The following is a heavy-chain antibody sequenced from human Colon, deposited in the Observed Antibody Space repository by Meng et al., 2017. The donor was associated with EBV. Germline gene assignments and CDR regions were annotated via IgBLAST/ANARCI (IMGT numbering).Heavy chain of an antibody. D-gene: IGHD3-10*01. Sequence: QLQLQQWGAGLLKPSDTLSRSCAVYGGSFRDYYWTWIRHPPGKGLEWIGEIDHRGNTKYNPSLKSRVTISLDTSKKQFSLKVSSVTAADSAVYYCARRGPSGNFSPWSQGALVTVSS. CDR3: ARRGPSGNFSP. CDR1: GGSFRDYY. CDR2: IDHRGNT. V-gene: IGHV4-34*01. J-gene: IGHJ5*02.